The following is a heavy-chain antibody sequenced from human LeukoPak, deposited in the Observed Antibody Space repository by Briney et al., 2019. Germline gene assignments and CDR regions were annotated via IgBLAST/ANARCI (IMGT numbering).Heavy chain of an antibody. Sequence: GASVKVSCKASGYTFTSYGISWVRQAPGQGLEWMGWISAYNGNTNYAQKLQGRVTMTTDTSTSTAYMELRSLRSDDTAVYYRAREKFNVVYGSSTSCYDYFYYGMDAWGQGTTVTVSS. J-gene: IGHJ6*02. D-gene: IGHD2-2*01. V-gene: IGHV1-18*01. CDR1: GYTFTSYG. CDR2: ISAYNGNT. CDR3: AREKFNVVYGSSTSCYDYFYYGMDA.